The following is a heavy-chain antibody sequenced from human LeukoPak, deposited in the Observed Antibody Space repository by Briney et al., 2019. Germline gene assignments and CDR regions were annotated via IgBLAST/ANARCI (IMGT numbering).Heavy chain of an antibody. V-gene: IGHV4-59*01. D-gene: IGHD3-3*01. CDR1: GGSISSYY. J-gene: IGHJ6*03. Sequence: PSETLSLTCTVSGGSISSYYWSWIRQPPGKGLEWIGYIYYSGSTNYNPSLKSRVTISVDTSKNQFSLKLSSVTAADTAVYYCATDNRDYDFYSPLNYYYYMDVWGKGTTVTVSS. CDR3: ATDNRDYDFYSPLNYYYYMDV. CDR2: IYYSGST.